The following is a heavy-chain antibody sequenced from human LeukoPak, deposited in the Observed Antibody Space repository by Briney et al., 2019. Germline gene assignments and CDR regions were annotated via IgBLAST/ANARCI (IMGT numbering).Heavy chain of an antibody. CDR2: INPNSGGT. V-gene: IGHV1-2*04. J-gene: IGHJ4*02. Sequence: ASVKVSCKASGYTFTGYYMHWVRQAPGQGLEWMGWINPNSGGTNYAQKFQGWVTMTRDTSISTAYMELSRLRSDDTAVYYCARAQSSGWSRTFDYWGQGTLVTVSS. CDR1: GYTFTGYY. D-gene: IGHD6-19*01. CDR3: ARAQSSGWSRTFDY.